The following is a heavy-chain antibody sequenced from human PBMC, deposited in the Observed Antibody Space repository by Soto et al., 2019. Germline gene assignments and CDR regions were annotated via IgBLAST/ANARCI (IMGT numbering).Heavy chain of an antibody. J-gene: IGHJ4*02. CDR3: AREIYYGSGSYYYFDY. CDR2: IIPIFGTA. CDR1: GGTFSSYA. Sequence: QVQLVQSGAEVKKPGSSVKVSCKASGGTFSSYAISWVRQAPGQGLEWMGGIIPIFGTANYAQKFQGRVTITADEATSTAYMELSSLRSEDTAVYYCAREIYYGSGSYYYFDYWGQGTLVTVSS. V-gene: IGHV1-69*01. D-gene: IGHD3-10*01.